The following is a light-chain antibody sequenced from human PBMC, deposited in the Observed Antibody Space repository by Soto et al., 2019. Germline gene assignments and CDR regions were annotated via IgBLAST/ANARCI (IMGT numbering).Light chain of an antibody. V-gene: IGKV1-39*01. CDR2: GAS. Sequence: DVQMTQSPSSLSASVGDRVTIPCRASQSISSYLNWYQQKPGKAPKLLIYGASSLQSGDPSRFSGSGSGTDFTLTISNLQPEDFATYYCQQSYSTRPTFGQGTRLEIK. CDR1: QSISSY. CDR3: QQSYSTRPT. J-gene: IGKJ5*01.